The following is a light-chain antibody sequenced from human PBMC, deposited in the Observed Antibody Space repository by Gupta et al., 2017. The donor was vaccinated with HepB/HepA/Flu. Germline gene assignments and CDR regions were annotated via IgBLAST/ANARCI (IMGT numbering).Light chain of an antibody. J-gene: IGLJ2*01. Sequence: SYELTQLPSVSVSPGQTASITCSGDKLGDKYACWYQQKPGQSPVLVIYQNSKRPSGTPERLSGSNSGNTATLTISGTQAMDEADYYCQAWDSSTGVFGGGTKLTVL. CDR2: QNS. V-gene: IGLV3-1*01. CDR3: QAWDSSTGV. CDR1: KLGDKY.